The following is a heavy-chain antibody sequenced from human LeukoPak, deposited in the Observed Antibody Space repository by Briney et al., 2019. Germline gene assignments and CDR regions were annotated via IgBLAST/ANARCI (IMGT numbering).Heavy chain of an antibody. CDR3: ARRLVLAFDI. Sequence: PSETLSLTCTVSGGSISSYYWSWIRQPPGKGLEWIGYIYYSGSTNYNPSLKSRVTISVDTSKNQFSLKLSSVTAADTAVYYCARRLVLAFDIWGQGTMVTVSS. J-gene: IGHJ3*02. CDR2: IYYSGST. V-gene: IGHV4-59*08. D-gene: IGHD6-6*01. CDR1: GGSISSYY.